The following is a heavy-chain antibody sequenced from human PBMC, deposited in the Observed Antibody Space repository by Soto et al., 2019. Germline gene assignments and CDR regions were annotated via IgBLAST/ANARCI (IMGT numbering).Heavy chain of an antibody. CDR2: IMPIFRTP. CDR1: GGTFRNSA. J-gene: IGHJ6*02. V-gene: IGHV1-69*12. CDR3: ARDNDRPQLGGSYFYVLDV. D-gene: IGHD1-1*01. Sequence: QVQLEQSGAEVKKPGSSVKVSCKASGGTFRNSAISWVRQAPGQGLEWMGGIMPIFRTPDYAQKFQGRVTGTADESTNTAYLEVSGLRSDDTAVNYCARDNDRPQLGGSYFYVLDVWGHGTTVTVS.